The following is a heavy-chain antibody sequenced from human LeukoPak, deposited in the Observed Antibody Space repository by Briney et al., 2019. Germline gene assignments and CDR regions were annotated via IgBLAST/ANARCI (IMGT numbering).Heavy chain of an antibody. CDR3: ATGSSSWGDY. CDR2: INPKSGGT. D-gene: IGHD6-13*01. J-gene: IGHJ4*02. V-gene: IGHV1-2*02. CDR1: GYTFSDYS. Sequence: ASVKVSCKTSGYTFSDYSIHWVRQAPGQGLEWMGWINPKSGGTTYARKFQGRVTMTRDTSISTAYMELSRLRSDDTAVYYCATGSSSWGDYWGQGTLVTVSS.